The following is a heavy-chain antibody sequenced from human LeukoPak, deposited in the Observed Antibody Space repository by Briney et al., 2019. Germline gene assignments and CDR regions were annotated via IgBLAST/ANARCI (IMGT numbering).Heavy chain of an antibody. CDR2: IYSNGDA. Sequence: SETLSLTCTVSGGSISSGPYYWNWIRQPAGKGLEWIGRIYSNGDADYHPSLKSRVTISLDTPKNQLSLRLSSVTAADTAVYYCARDRADNGEYIKFDYWGQGSLVTVSS. CDR3: ARDRADNGEYIKFDY. J-gene: IGHJ4*02. D-gene: IGHD4-17*01. V-gene: IGHV4-61*02. CDR1: GGSISSGPYY.